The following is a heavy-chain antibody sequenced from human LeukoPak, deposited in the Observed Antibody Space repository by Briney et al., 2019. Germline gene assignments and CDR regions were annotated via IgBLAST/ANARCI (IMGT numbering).Heavy chain of an antibody. V-gene: IGHV3-21*01. CDR1: GFTFSSYT. Sequence: SGGSLRLSCAVSGFTFSSYTMNWVRQAPGKGLEWVSSITSSSTYIYYADSVKGRFTISRDNAKNSLYLQMNNLGAEDTAVYYCARDLTVTSTCWFDLWGQGTLVTVSS. CDR3: ARDLTVTSTCWFDL. D-gene: IGHD4-11*01. CDR2: ITSSSTYI. J-gene: IGHJ5*02.